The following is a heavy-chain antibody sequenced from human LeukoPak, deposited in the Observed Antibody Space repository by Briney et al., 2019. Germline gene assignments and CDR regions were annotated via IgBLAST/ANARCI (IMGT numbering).Heavy chain of an antibody. CDR3: AKDSEETYDFWSGYYRYYYSMDV. CDR1: GFRFSTYA. D-gene: IGHD3-3*01. J-gene: IGHJ6*02. Sequence: GGSLRLSCAASGFRFSTYAMSWVRQAPGKGLEWVSAISGSGGSTYYADSVKGRFTISRDNSKNTLYLQMNSLRAEDTAVYYCAKDSEETYDFWSGYYRYYYSMDVWGQGTTVTVSS. V-gene: IGHV3-23*01. CDR2: ISGSGGST.